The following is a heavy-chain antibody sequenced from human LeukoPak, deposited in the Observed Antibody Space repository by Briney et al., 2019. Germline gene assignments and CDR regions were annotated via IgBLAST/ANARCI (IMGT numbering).Heavy chain of an antibody. V-gene: IGHV3-23*01. CDR3: AKGGTGTTVRYFDY. CDR1: GFTFSSYA. J-gene: IGHJ4*02. CDR2: ISGSGGST. D-gene: IGHD1-7*01. Sequence: GGSLRLSCAASGFTFSSYAMTWVRQAPGKGLEWVSLISGSGGSTYYADSVQGRFTISRDNSKNSLYLQMNSLRAEDTAVYYCAKGGTGTTVRYFDYWGQGTLVTVSS.